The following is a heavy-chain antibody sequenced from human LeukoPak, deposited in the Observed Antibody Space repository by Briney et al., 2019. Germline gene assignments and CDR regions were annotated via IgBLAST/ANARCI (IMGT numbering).Heavy chain of an antibody. D-gene: IGHD2-2*01. CDR1: GYTFTNYG. Sequence: ASVKVPCKASGYTFTNYGITWVRLAPGQGLEWMGWISANNGDTNYAQKLQGRVTMTTDTSTSTAFMELSSLRSDDTAVYYCARDYCTSTSCYFDYWGQGTLVTVSS. J-gene: IGHJ4*02. V-gene: IGHV1-18*01. CDR3: ARDYCTSTSCYFDY. CDR2: ISANNGDT.